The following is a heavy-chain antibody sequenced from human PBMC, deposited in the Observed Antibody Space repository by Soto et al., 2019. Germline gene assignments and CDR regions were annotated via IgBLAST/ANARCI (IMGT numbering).Heavy chain of an antibody. CDR3: AKTLDGDYWGGGFDP. J-gene: IGHJ5*02. CDR2: ISGSGGRT. Sequence: EVHLSESGGGLGQPGGSLRLSCAASGFTFSSSAMNWVRQAPGKGLEWVSGISGSGGRTYYADSVKGRFTISRDNSKNTLYRQMNSVRVEDRSVNYCAKTLDGDYWGGGFDPWGQGTLVTVSS. CDR1: GFTFSSSA. V-gene: IGHV3-23*01. D-gene: IGHD4-17*01.